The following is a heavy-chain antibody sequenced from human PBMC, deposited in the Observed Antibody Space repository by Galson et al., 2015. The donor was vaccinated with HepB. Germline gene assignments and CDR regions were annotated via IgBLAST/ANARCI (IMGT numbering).Heavy chain of an antibody. CDR1: GFTFSSYG. CDR3: AKDPRFHSSSWLMRYYGMDV. CDR2: ISYDGSNK. J-gene: IGHJ6*02. Sequence: SLRLSCAASGFTFSSYGMHWVRQAPGKGLEWVAVISYDGSNKYYADSVKGRFTISRDNSKNTLYLQMNSLRAEDTAVYYCAKDPRFHSSSWLMRYYGMDVWGQGTTVTVSS. V-gene: IGHV3-30*18. D-gene: IGHD6-13*01.